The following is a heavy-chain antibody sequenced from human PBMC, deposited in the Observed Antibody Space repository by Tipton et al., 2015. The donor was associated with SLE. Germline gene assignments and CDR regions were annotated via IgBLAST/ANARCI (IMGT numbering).Heavy chain of an antibody. D-gene: IGHD5-24*01. CDR3: ARDQEMSSGENRFDP. J-gene: IGHJ5*02. CDR2: IYYSGGT. V-gene: IGHV4-31*03. Sequence: TLSLTCTVSGGFINGGGYYWSWVRQHPGKGLEWIGYIYYSGGTYYNPPLKSRATISVDTSKKQVSLKLTSVTAADTAIYYCARDQEMSSGENRFDPWGQGTLVTVSS. CDR1: GGFINGGGYY.